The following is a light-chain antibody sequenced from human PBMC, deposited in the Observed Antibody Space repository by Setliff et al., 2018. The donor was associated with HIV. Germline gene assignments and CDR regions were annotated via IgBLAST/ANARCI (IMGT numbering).Light chain of an antibody. CDR1: SSDVGGYNY. CDR2: EVS. CDR3: SSYAGSNNYV. Sequence: ALTQPPSASGSPGQSVTISCTGTSSDVGGYNYVSWYQQHPDKAPKLMIYEVSKRPSGVPDRFSGSKSGNTASLTVSGLQAEDEADYYCSSYAGSNNYVFGTGTKVT. V-gene: IGLV2-8*01. J-gene: IGLJ1*01.